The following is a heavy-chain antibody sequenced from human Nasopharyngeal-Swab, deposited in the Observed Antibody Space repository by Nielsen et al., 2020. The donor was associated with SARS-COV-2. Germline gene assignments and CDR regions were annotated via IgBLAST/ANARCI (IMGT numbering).Heavy chain of an antibody. CDR2: ISGSGGST. J-gene: IGHJ4*02. V-gene: IGHV3-23*01. CDR1: GFTFSGYA. D-gene: IGHD3-10*01. CDR3: AKGRYYYGSGSYYFGY. Sequence: GESLKISCAASGFTFSGYAMSWVRQAPGKGLEWVSAISGSGGSTYYADSVKGRFTIPRDNSKNTLYLQMNSLRAEDTAVYYCAKGRYYYGSGSYYFGYWGQGTLVTVSS.